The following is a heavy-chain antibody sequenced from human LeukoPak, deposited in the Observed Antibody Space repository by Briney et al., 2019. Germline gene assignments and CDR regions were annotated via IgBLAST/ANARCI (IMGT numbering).Heavy chain of an antibody. CDR3: AKVIGTYYYYGMDV. CDR2: ISGSGGST. Sequence: PGGSLRLSCAASGFTFSSYAMSWVRQAPGKGLEWVSAISGSGGSTYYADSVKGRFTISRDNSKNTLYLQMNSLGAEDTAVYYCAKVIGTYYYYGMDVWGQGTTVTVSS. V-gene: IGHV3-23*01. D-gene: IGHD1-1*01. CDR1: GFTFSSYA. J-gene: IGHJ6*02.